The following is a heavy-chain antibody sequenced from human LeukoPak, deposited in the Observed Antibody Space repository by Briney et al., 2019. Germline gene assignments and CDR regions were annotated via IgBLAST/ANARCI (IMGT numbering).Heavy chain of an antibody. CDR1: GGSFSGYY. V-gene: IGHV4-34*01. CDR2: INHSGST. J-gene: IGHJ1*01. D-gene: IGHD3-16*01. CDR3: ARGPRKGDPTGLF. Sequence: SETLSLTCAVYGGSFSGYYWSWIRQPPGKGLEWIGEINHSGSTNYNPSLKSRVTISVDTSKNQFSLKLSSVTAADTAVYYCARGPRKGDPTGLFWGQGTLVTVSS.